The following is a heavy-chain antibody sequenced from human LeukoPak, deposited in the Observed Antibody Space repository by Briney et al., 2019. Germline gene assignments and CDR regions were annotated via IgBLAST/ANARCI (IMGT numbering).Heavy chain of an antibody. V-gene: IGHV3-21*01. Sequence: GGSLRLSCAASGFTFSSYSMNWVRQAPGKGLEWVSSISSSSSYIYYADSVKGRFTISRDNSKNTLYLQMNSLRAEDTAVYYCARDLYYYDSSGYSSGYWGQGTLVTVSS. D-gene: IGHD3-22*01. CDR3: ARDLYYYDSSGYSSGY. J-gene: IGHJ4*02. CDR2: ISSSSSYI. CDR1: GFTFSSYS.